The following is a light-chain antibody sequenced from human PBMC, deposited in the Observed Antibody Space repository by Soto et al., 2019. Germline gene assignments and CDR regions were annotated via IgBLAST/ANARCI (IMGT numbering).Light chain of an antibody. J-gene: IGKJ1*01. CDR3: QQYNNWPT. CDR2: GAS. Sequence: EIVMTQSPATLSVSPGERATLSCRASQSVNSNLAWYQQKPGQAPRLLIYGASTRATGVPARFSGSGSGTEFTLTVSSLQSEDFAGYFWQQYNNWPTFGQGTKVEIK. CDR1: QSVNSN. V-gene: IGKV3-15*01.